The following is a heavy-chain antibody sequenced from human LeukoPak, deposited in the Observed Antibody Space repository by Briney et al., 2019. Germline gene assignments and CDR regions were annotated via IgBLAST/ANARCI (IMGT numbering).Heavy chain of an antibody. CDR3: ARVHGNGDFDY. V-gene: IGHV3-48*01. CDR2: ISSSSSTI. D-gene: IGHD1-1*01. J-gene: IGHJ4*02. CDR1: GFTFSSYS. Sequence: GGSLRLSCAASGFTFSSYSMNWVRQAPGKGLEWVSYISSSSSTIYYGDSVKGRITISRDNAKNSLYLQMNSLRAEDTAVYYCARVHGNGDFDYWGQGTLVTVSS.